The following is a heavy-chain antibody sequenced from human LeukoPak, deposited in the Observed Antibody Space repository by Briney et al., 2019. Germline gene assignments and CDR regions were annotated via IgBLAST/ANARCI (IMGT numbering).Heavy chain of an antibody. CDR2: VYYSGST. CDR3: ARLQGHGSGSYYSYYYMDV. CDR1: GGSVSTTTYF. V-gene: IGHV4-39*01. J-gene: IGHJ6*03. D-gene: IGHD3-10*01. Sequence: PSETLSLTCTVSGGSVSTTTYFWGWIRQPPGKGLEWIGSVYYSGSTYYNLSLKSRVTISVDTSKNQFSLKLSSVAAADTAVYYCARLQGHGSGSYYSYYYMDVWGKGTTVTVSS.